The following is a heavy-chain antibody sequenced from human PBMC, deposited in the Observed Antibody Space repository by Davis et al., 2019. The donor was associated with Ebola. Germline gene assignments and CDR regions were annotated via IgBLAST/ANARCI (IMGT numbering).Heavy chain of an antibody. CDR3: VKDSSNIWFDI. CDR2: ITGGISST. D-gene: IGHD2/OR15-2a*01. CDR1: GFTFSTYA. Sequence: GESLKISCAASGFTFSTYAMTWVRQAPGKGLEWVSLITGGISSTYYADSVKGRFAISRDNSRGTLYLQMNSLRVEDSAIYYCVKDSSNIWFDIWGQGTLVTVSS. J-gene: IGHJ3*02. V-gene: IGHV3-23*01.